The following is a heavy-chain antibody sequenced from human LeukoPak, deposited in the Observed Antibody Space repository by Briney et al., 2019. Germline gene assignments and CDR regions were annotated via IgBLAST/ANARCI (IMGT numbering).Heavy chain of an antibody. V-gene: IGHV4-34*01. J-gene: IGHJ4*02. CDR2: INHSGST. CDR1: GGCFSGYY. D-gene: IGHD5-18*01. CDR3: ARDSNVDTAMVTDY. Sequence: SETLSLTCAVYGGCFSGYYWSWIRQPPGKGLEWIGEINHSGSTNYNPSLKSRVTISVDTSKNQFSLKLSSVTAADTAVYYCARDSNVDTAMVTDYWGQGTLVTVSS.